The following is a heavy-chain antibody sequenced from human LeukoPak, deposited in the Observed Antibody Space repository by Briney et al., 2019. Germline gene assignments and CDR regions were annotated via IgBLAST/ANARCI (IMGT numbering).Heavy chain of an antibody. CDR3: AVPQWELLN. D-gene: IGHD1-26*01. CDR1: GFTFSSYT. J-gene: IGHJ4*03. V-gene: IGHV3-23*01. CDR2: ISGSGGNT. Sequence: DGSLPVSRAASGFTFSSYTMSWVRQAPGKGLEWVSAISGSGGNTYDANPVKGRFTISRDNSKDTLYLQMNSLRAKDTAVYYCAVPQWELLNWGHERLGSVSS.